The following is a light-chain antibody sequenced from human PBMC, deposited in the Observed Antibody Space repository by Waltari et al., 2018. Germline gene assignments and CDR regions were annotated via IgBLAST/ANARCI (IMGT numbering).Light chain of an antibody. CDR1: QSLVHSDGATY. CDR2: KVS. J-gene: IGKJ1*01. V-gene: IGKV2-30*02. Sequence: DVVMTQSPLSLPVTLGQPASISCRSSQSLVHSDGATYLNWLQQRPGQSPRRLIYKVSNRDSGVPDRFSGSGSGTDFTLKISRVEAEDVAVYYCMQGTHWPRTFGQGTKVEIK. CDR3: MQGTHWPRT.